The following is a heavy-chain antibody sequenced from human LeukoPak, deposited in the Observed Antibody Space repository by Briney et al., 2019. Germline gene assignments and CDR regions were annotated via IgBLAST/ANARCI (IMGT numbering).Heavy chain of an antibody. CDR2: IKSKTDGGTT. Sequence: KTGGSLRLSCAASGFTFSNAWMSWVRQAPGKGLEWVGRIKSKTDGGTTDYAAPVKGRFTISRDDSKNTLYLQVNSLKTEDTAVYYCTTEGYDSSGYYIASYYYYMDVWGRGTTVTVSS. CDR3: TTEGYDSSGYYIASYYYYMDV. D-gene: IGHD3-22*01. J-gene: IGHJ6*03. CDR1: GFTFSNAW. V-gene: IGHV3-15*01.